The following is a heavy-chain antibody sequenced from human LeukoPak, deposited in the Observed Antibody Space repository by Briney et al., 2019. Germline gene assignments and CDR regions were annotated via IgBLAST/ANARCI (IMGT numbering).Heavy chain of an antibody. J-gene: IGHJ4*02. CDR1: GGSISSHY. CDR2: IHYSGTS. Sequence: SETLSLTCTVSGGSISSHYWSWIRQPPGKGLERVGYIHYSGTSQYNPSLKSRVTISVDTSKNQFSLKVYSVTAADTAVFYCARVRDLVGSGPYYFDFWGQGTPVTVSS. D-gene: IGHD3-10*01. V-gene: IGHV4-59*11. CDR3: ARVRDLVGSGPYYFDF.